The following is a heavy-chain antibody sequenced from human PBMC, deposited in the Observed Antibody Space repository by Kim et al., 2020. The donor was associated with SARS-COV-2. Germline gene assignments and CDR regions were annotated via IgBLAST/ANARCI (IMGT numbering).Heavy chain of an antibody. CDR1: GGSISSSSYY. CDR2: IYYSGST. CDR3: ARHSYSSGWYPPHPDDY. J-gene: IGHJ4*02. Sequence: SETLSLTCTVSGGSISSSSYYWGWIRQPPGKGLEWIGSIYYSGSTYYNPSLKSRVTISVDTSKNQFSLKLSSVTAADTAVYYCARHSYSSGWYPPHPDDYWGQGTRVTVSS. D-gene: IGHD6-19*01. V-gene: IGHV4-39*01.